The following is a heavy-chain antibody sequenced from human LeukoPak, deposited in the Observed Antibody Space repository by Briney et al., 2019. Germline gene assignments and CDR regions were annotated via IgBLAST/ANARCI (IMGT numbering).Heavy chain of an antibody. J-gene: IGHJ5*02. D-gene: IGHD3-10*01. V-gene: IGHV4-59*01. CDR3: ARELWFGEFRWFDP. CDR1: GGSISSYY. Sequence: SETLSLTCTVSGGSISSYYWSWIRQPPGKGLEWIGYIYYSGSTNYNPSLKSRVTISVDTSKNQFSLKLSSVTAADTAVYYCARELWFGEFRWFDPWGQGTLVTVSS. CDR2: IYYSGST.